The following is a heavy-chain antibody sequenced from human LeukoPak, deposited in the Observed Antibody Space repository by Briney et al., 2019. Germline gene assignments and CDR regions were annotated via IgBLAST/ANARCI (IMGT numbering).Heavy chain of an antibody. Sequence: GGSLRLSCAASGFTFSSYSMNWVRQAPGKGLEWVSSISSSSSYIYYADSVKGRFTISRDNAKNSLYLQMNSLRAEDTAVYYCAREGRFSAYYYYYMDVWGKGTTVTVSS. D-gene: IGHD3-3*01. CDR3: AREGRFSAYYYYYMDV. CDR1: GFTFSSYS. CDR2: ISSSSSYI. V-gene: IGHV3-21*04. J-gene: IGHJ6*03.